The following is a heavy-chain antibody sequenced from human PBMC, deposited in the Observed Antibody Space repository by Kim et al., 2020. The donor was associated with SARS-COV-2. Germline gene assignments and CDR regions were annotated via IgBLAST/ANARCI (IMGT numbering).Heavy chain of an antibody. CDR1: GGSISSYY. J-gene: IGHJ5*02. D-gene: IGHD2-2*02. V-gene: IGHV4-59*13. CDR2: IYYSGST. CDR3: ARVVGCSSTSCYNWDWFDP. Sequence: SETLSLTCTVSGGSISSYYWSWIRQPPGKGLEWIGYIYYSGSTNYNPSLKSRVTISVDTSKNQFSLKLSSVTAADTAVYYCARVVGCSSTSCYNWDWFDPWGQGTLVTVSS.